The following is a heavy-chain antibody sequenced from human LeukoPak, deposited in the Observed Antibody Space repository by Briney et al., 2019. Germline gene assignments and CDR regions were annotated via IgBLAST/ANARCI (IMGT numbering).Heavy chain of an antibody. D-gene: IGHD3-16*01. V-gene: IGHV3-23*01. CDR2: LTGSGDST. Sequence: SGGSLRLSCAASGFTFSAYAMNWVRQAPGKGLEWVSGLTGSGDSTYYADSVRGRFTISRDNSKNKLYLQMNSLTAEDTAIYYCAKDFPDRFRKFDYWGQGTLVTVSS. CDR1: GFTFSAYA. CDR3: AKDFPDRFRKFDY. J-gene: IGHJ4*02.